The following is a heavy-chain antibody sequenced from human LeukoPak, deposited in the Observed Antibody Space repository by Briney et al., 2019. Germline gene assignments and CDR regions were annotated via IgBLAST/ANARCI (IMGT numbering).Heavy chain of an antibody. CDR2: IYYSGST. Sequence: PSETLSLTCTVSGGSISSYYWSWIRQPPGKGLEWIGYIYYSGSTNYNPSLKSRVTISVDTSKNQFSLKLSSVTAADTAVYYCARPVVPAAIGWFDPWGQGTLVTVSS. V-gene: IGHV4-59*12. CDR1: GGSISSYY. CDR3: ARPVVPAAIGWFDP. J-gene: IGHJ5*02. D-gene: IGHD2-2*01.